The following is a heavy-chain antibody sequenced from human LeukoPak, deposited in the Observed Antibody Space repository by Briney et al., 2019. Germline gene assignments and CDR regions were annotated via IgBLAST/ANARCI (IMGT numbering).Heavy chain of an antibody. CDR2: ISYDGSDK. Sequence: GGSLRLSCAASRFTFSNYVMHWVRQAPGKGLEWVAVISYDGSDKYYADSVKGRFTISRDNSKNTLYLQMNSLRAEDTAVYYCASRDYYDSSGYYDAFDIWGQGTMVTVSS. D-gene: IGHD3-22*01. CDR3: ASRDYYDSSGYYDAFDI. J-gene: IGHJ3*02. CDR1: RFTFSNYV. V-gene: IGHV3-30*03.